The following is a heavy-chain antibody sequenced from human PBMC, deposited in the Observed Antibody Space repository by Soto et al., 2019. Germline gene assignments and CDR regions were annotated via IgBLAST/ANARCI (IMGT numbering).Heavy chain of an antibody. D-gene: IGHD3-10*01. CDR2: IYYIGST. CDR1: GGSISSYY. CDR3: ARRTMIRGAPAYYFDY. V-gene: IGHV4-59*08. Sequence: SETLSLTCTVSGGSISSYYWSWIRQPPGKGLEWIAYIYYIGSTNYNPSLKSRVTISVDTSKNQFSLKLSSVTAADTALFYCARRTMIRGAPAYYFDYWGQGMLVTVSS. J-gene: IGHJ4*02.